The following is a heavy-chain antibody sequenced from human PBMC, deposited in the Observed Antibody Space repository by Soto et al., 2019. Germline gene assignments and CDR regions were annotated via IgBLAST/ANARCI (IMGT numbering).Heavy chain of an antibody. CDR2: IYHSGST. CDR3: ARDRGPHFFDP. Sequence: SETLSLTCAVSSGSISSSNWWSWVRQPPGKGLEWIGEIYHSGSTDYNPSLKSRVTMSVDKSKNQFSLKLTSVTAADTAVYYCARDRGPHFFDPWGQGTLVTVSS. J-gene: IGHJ5*02. V-gene: IGHV4-4*02. CDR1: SGSISSSNW. D-gene: IGHD3-10*01.